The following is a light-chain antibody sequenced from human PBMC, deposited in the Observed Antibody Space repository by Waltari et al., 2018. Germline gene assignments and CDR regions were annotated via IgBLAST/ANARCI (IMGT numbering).Light chain of an antibody. J-gene: IGLJ1*01. CDR3: SSYAGSNNYV. Sequence: QSALTQPPSASGSPGQPVTIPSTGTSSDVGGYNYVSWYQQHPGKAPKLMIYDVTKRPSGVPDRFSASKSGNTASLTVSGLQADDEADYYCSSYAGSNNYVFGSGTKVTVL. CDR2: DVT. V-gene: IGLV2-8*01. CDR1: SSDVGGYNY.